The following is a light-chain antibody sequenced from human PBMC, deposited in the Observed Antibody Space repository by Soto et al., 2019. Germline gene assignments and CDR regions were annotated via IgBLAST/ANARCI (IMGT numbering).Light chain of an antibody. V-gene: IGLV2-8*01. J-gene: IGLJ1*01. CDR2: EVS. Sequence: QSALTQPPSASVSPGQSVTISCTGSNSDVGGYNYVSWYQQYPGKAPKLIIYEVSQRPSGVPGRFSGSKSGNTASLTVSGLQAEDEADYYCSSYAGSNNFVFGTGTKVTVL. CDR1: NSDVGGYNY. CDR3: SSYAGSNNFV.